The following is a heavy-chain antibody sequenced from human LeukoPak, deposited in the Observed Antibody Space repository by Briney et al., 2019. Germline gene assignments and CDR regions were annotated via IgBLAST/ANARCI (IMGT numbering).Heavy chain of an antibody. CDR2: ISERGGST. V-gene: IGHV3-23*01. Sequence: GGSLRLSCVVSGISLSNYAMTWVRQAPGKGLEWVSYISERGGSTTYADSVKGRFTISRYTSLNTLYLQMNNLRAEDTAVYFCAKRGVVIRGLLVIGYHQEAYHYDFWGQGVLVTVYS. CDR3: AKRGVVIRGLLVIGYHQEAYHYDF. D-gene: IGHD3-10*01. J-gene: IGHJ4*02. CDR1: GISLSNYA.